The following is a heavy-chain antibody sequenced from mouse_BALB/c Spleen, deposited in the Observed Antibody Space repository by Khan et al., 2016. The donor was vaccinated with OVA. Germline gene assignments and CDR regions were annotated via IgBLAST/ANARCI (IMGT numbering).Heavy chain of an antibody. D-gene: IGHD2-13*01. V-gene: IGHV5-4*02. CDR1: GFTFSDYY. J-gene: IGHJ3*01. Sequence: EVELVESGGGLVKPGGSLTLSCAASGFTFSDYYMYWVRQTPEKRLEWVGTISDGGSYTYYPDSMKGRFTISRDDAENNLFLQMSSLRTEDTAMYYCVRGYYGDPFAYWGQATLVTVSA. CDR2: ISDGGSYT. CDR3: VRGYYGDPFAY.